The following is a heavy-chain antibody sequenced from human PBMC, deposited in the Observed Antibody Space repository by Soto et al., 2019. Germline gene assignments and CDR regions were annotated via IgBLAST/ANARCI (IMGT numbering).Heavy chain of an antibody. CDR1: GGTFSSYA. CDR2: ISAYNGNT. D-gene: IGHD3-22*01. V-gene: IGHV1-18*01. CDR3: ARIRYYDSSGERANDAFDI. Sequence: ASVKVSCKASGGTFSSYAISWVRQAPGQGLEWMGWISAYNGNTNYAQKLQGRVTMTTDTSTSTAYMELRSLRSDDTAVYYCARIRYYDSSGERANDAFDIWGQGTMVTVSS. J-gene: IGHJ3*02.